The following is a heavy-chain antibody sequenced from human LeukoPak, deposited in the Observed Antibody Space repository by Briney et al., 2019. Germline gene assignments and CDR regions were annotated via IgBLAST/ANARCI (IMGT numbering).Heavy chain of an antibody. V-gene: IGHV4-4*07. J-gene: IGHJ4*02. CDR1: GGSIISYY. CDR2: MHTSGST. D-gene: IGHD2/OR15-2a*01. Sequence: SETLSLTCTVSGGSIISYYWNWIRQPAGRGLEWIGRMHTSGSTNYSPSLKSRVTISVDTSKNQFSLKLSSVTAADTAVYYCARTILFLGFDYWGQGTLATVSS. CDR3: ARTILFLGFDY.